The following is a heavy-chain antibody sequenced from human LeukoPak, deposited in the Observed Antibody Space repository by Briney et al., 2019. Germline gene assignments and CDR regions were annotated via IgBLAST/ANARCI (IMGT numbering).Heavy chain of an antibody. Sequence: GGSLRLSCAVSGMTFSNYWMSWFRQTPGKGLEWVSYISSSGSDIYYADSVKGRFTISRDNAKNSLYLHMNSLRAEDTAVYYCARDYGGSSPFDYWGQGTLVTVSS. CDR2: ISSSGSDI. D-gene: IGHD4-23*01. CDR3: ARDYGGSSPFDY. J-gene: IGHJ4*02. CDR1: GMTFSNYW. V-gene: IGHV3-48*03.